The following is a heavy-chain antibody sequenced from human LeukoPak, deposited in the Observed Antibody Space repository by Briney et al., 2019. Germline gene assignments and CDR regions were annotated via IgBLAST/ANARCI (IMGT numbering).Heavy chain of an antibody. J-gene: IGHJ5*02. D-gene: IGHD5-12*01. Sequence: PSETLSLTCTVSGGSISSYYWSWIRQPPGKGLEWIGYIYYSGSTNYNPSLKSRVTISVDTSKNQFSLKLSSVTAADTAVYYCATIRGYSGYDGDWFDPWGQGTLVTVPS. CDR1: GGSISSYY. CDR3: ATIRGYSGYDGDWFDP. CDR2: IYYSGST. V-gene: IGHV4-59*01.